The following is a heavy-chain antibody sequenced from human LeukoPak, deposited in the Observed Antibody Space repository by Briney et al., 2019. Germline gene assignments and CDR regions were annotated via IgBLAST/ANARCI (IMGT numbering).Heavy chain of an antibody. J-gene: IGHJ4*02. V-gene: IGHV3-66*01. CDR3: ARDLYCGGDCYSVC. CDR1: GFTVSSNY. D-gene: IGHD2-21*02. Sequence: GGSLRLSCAASGFTVSSNYMSWVRQAPGKGLEWVSVIYSGGSTYYADSVKGRFTISRDNSKNTLYLQMNSLRAEDTAVYYCARDLYCGGDCYSVCWGQGTLVTVSS. CDR2: IYSGGST.